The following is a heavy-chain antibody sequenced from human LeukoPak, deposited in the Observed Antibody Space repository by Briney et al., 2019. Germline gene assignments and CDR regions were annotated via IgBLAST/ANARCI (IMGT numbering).Heavy chain of an antibody. D-gene: IGHD3-3*01. V-gene: IGHV1-69*05. CDR1: GYTFTSYD. J-gene: IGHJ4*02. Sequence: SVKVSCKASGYTFTSYDISWVRQAPGQGLEWMGGIIPIFGTANYAQKFQGRVTITTDESTSTAYMELSSLRSEDTAVYYCARDRTSYDFWSGYYRSPFDYWGQGTLVTVSS. CDR3: ARDRTSYDFWSGYYRSPFDY. CDR2: IIPIFGTA.